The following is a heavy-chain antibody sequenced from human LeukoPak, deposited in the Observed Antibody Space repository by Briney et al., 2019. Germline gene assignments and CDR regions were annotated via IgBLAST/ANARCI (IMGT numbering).Heavy chain of an antibody. CDR2: INTDGSST. J-gene: IGHJ3*02. CDR1: GFTFSSYW. CDR3: ARDAERIRATDGFDI. Sequence: SGGSLRLSCAASGFTFSSYWMHWVRQAPGKGLVWVSRINTDGSSTSYADSVKGRFTISRDNSKNTLYLQMNSLRAEDTAVYYCARDAERIRATDGFDIWGQGTMVTVSS. V-gene: IGHV3-74*01. D-gene: IGHD3-10*01.